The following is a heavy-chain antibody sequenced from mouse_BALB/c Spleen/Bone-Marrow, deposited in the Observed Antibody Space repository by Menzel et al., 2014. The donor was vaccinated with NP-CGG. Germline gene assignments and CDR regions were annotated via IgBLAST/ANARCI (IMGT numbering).Heavy chain of an antibody. Sequence: QVQLKESGAELMKPGASVKISCKATGYTFSSYWIEWVKQRPGHGLEWIGEILPGSGSTNYNEKFKGKATFTADTSSNPAYMQLSSLTSEDSAVYYCARRGISWFAYWGQGTLVTVSA. CDR3: ARRGISWFAY. J-gene: IGHJ3*01. CDR2: ILPGSGST. CDR1: GYTFSSYW. V-gene: IGHV1-9*01.